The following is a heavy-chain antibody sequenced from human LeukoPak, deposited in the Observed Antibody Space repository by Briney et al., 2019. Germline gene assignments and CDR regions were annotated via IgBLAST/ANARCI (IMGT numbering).Heavy chain of an antibody. Sequence: PGGSLRLSCAASGFTFSSYAMSWVRQAPGKGLEWVSAISGSGGSTYYADSVKGRFTISRDNSKNTLYLQMNSLRAEDTAVYYCAKNPQRWGRLRGYFDYWGQGTLVTVSS. V-gene: IGHV3-23*01. CDR1: GFTFSSYA. D-gene: IGHD2-2*01. CDR3: AKNPQRWGRLRGYFDY. CDR2: ISGSGGST. J-gene: IGHJ4*02.